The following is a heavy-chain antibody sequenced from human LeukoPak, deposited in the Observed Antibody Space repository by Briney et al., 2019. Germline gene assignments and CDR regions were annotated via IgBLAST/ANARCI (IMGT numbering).Heavy chain of an antibody. Sequence: GASVKVSCKASGYTFTSYGISWVRQAPGQGLEWMGWMNPNSGNTGYAQKFQGRVTMTRNTSISTAYMELSSLRSEDTAVYYCARGPSSSSSFDYWGQGTLVTVSS. D-gene: IGHD6-6*01. CDR1: GYTFTSYG. J-gene: IGHJ4*02. CDR2: MNPNSGNT. V-gene: IGHV1-8*02. CDR3: ARGPSSSSSFDY.